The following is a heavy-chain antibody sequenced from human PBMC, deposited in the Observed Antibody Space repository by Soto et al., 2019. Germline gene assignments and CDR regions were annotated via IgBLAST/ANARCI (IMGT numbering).Heavy chain of an antibody. D-gene: IGHD3-22*01. CDR2: IYYSGST. V-gene: IGHV4-30-4*01. CDR3: ARDRRGHSGYYSYGMDV. J-gene: IGHJ6*02. Sequence: TLSLTCTVSGGSISSGDYYWSWIRQPPGKGLEWIGYIYYSGSTYYNPSLKSRVTISVDTSKNQFSLKLSSVTAADTAVYYCARDRRGHSGYYSYGMDVWGQGTTVTVSS. CDR1: GGSISSGDYY.